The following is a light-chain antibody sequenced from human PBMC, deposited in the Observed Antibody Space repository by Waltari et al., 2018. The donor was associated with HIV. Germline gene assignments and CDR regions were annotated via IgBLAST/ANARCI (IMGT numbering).Light chain of an antibody. CDR3: CSYAVSSTFVV. CDR2: EVS. J-gene: IGLJ2*01. Sequence: QSALTQPASVSGSPGQSITISCTGTSSDVGSYNLVSWYHQHPGKAPKLMFYEVSNRPSGVSNRFSGSKSVNTASLTISGLQAEDEADYYCCSYAVSSTFVVFGGGTKLTVL. CDR1: SSDVGSYNL. V-gene: IGLV2-23*02.